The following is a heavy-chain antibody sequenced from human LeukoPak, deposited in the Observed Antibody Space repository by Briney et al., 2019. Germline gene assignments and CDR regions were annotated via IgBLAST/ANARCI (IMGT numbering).Heavy chain of an antibody. CDR1: GLAFSSYD. V-gene: IGHV3-13*01. CDR2: IGHAGDT. D-gene: IGHD1-26*01. Sequence: GGSLRLSCAASGLAFSSYDMHWVRQVSGKGLEWVSAIGHAGDTYYADSVKGRLTISREDAKNYFFLQMNSLRAGDTAVYFCAALGDSIYWGQGTLVTVSS. CDR3: AALGDSIY. J-gene: IGHJ4*02.